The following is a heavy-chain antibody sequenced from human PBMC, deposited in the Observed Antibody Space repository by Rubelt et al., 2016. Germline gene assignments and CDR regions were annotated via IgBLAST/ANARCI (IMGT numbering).Heavy chain of an antibody. J-gene: IGHJ6*02. CDR1: GYAFTNYN. Sequence: QVQLVQSGAEVKKPGASVKVSCKASGYAFTNYNINWVRQAAGQGLEWMGWLNPNSGNTGHAQNFQGVGTMTRNTSVSTAYMERSRLRSENRAVYDCARQAGHGMDVWGQGTTVTVS. CDR3: ARQAGHGMDV. D-gene: IGHD3-10*01. V-gene: IGHV1-8*01. CDR2: LNPNSGNT.